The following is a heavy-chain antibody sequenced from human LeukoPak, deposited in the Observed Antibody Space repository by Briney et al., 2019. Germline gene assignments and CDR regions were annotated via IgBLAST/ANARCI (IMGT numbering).Heavy chain of an antibody. Sequence: SETLSLTCTVSGGSISSYYWSWIRQPAGKGLEWIGRIYTSGSTDYNPSLKSRVTMSVDTSKNQFSLKLSFVTAADTAVYYCARDKAMGYYYYYYGMDVWGQGTTVTVSS. CDR3: ARDKAMGYYYYYYGMDV. J-gene: IGHJ6*02. CDR2: IYTSGST. CDR1: GGSISSYY. D-gene: IGHD5-18*01. V-gene: IGHV4-4*07.